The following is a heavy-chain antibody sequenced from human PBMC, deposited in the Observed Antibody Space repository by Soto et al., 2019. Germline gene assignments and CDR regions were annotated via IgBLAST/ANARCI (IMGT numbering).Heavy chain of an antibody. Sequence: SETLSLTCTVSGGSVSSGSYYWSWIRQPPGKGLEWIGYIYYSGSTNYNPPLKSRVTISVDTSKNQFSLKLSSVTAADTDVYYRARVSTWFDPWGQGTLVTVSS. V-gene: IGHV4-61*01. D-gene: IGHD4-17*01. CDR3: ARVSTWFDP. CDR1: GGSVSSGSYY. CDR2: IYYSGST. J-gene: IGHJ5*02.